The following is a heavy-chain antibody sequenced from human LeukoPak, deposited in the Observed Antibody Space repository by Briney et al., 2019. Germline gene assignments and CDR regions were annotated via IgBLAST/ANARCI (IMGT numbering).Heavy chain of an antibody. CDR3: ARGRLDHFDY. D-gene: IGHD1-1*01. V-gene: IGHV3-48*01. CDR1: EFTEFTFSSYW. Sequence: GGSLRLSCAASEFTEFTFSSYWMGWVRQAPGKGLEWVSYISSSSSTIYYADSVKGRFTISRDNAKNSLYLQMNSLGAEDTAVYYCARGRLDHFDYWGQGTLVTVSS. J-gene: IGHJ4*02. CDR2: ISSSSSTI.